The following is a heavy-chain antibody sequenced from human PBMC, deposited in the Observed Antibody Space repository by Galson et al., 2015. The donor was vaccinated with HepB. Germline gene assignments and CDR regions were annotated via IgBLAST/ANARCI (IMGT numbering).Heavy chain of an antibody. CDR1: GFTFSSYW. V-gene: IGHV3-7*03. CDR2: IREDGGEN. J-gene: IGHJ4*02. CDR3: ARDRPLGSYDY. D-gene: IGHD3-10*01. Sequence: SLRLSCAASGFTFSSYWMNWVRQAPGKGLEWVANIREDGGENYYVDSVKGRFTISRDNAKNSLYLQMNNLRVEDTALYYCARDRPLGSYDYWGQGTLVTVSA.